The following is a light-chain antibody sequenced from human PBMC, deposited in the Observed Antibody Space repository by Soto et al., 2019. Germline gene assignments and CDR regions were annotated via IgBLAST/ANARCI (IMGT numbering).Light chain of an antibody. J-gene: IGLJ2*01. CDR2: DVS. V-gene: IGLV2-14*03. CDR3: SSYTSSSTLL. CDR1: SSDVGTYNY. Sequence: QSALTQPASVSGSPGQSITISCTGTSSDVGTYNYVSWYPHHPGKAPKLMIYDVSNRPSGVSNRFSGSKSGNTASLTISGLQAEDEADYCCSSYTSSSTLLFGGGTKLTVL.